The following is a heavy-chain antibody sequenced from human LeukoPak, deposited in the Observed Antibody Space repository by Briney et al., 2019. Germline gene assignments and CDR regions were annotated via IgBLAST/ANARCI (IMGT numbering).Heavy chain of an antibody. V-gene: IGHV4-39*01. CDR2: IYYSGST. Sequence: PSETLSLTCTVSGGSISSRRYYWGWMRQPPGKGVGWIESIYYSGSTYYNPSLKSRVTISVDTSKNQFSLKLSSVTAADTAVYYCAKRDGHSLIDYWGQGTLVTVSS. D-gene: IGHD5-24*01. CDR3: AKRDGHSLIDY. CDR1: GGSISSRRYY. J-gene: IGHJ4*02.